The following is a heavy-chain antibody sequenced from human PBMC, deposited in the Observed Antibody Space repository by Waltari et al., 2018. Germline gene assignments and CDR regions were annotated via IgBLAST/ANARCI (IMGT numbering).Heavy chain of an antibody. D-gene: IGHD2-15*01. J-gene: IGHJ3*02. V-gene: IGHV3-23*01. CDR2: ISGSGGST. Sequence: EVQLLESGGGLVLPGGSLRLSCAASGFTFSSYAMSWVRQAPGKGLEWVSAISGSGGSTYYADSVKGRFTISRDNSKNTLYLQMNSLRAEDTAVYYCAKGGDIVVVVVATEGAFDIWGQGTMVTVSS. CDR1: GFTFSSYA. CDR3: AKGGDIVVVVVATEGAFDI.